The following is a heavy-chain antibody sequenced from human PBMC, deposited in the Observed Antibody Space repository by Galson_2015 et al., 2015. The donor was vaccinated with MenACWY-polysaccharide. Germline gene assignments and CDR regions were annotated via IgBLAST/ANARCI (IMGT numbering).Heavy chain of an antibody. D-gene: IGHD4/OR15-4a*01. CDR3: HVSPYGASRRDDY. V-gene: IGHV1-18*01. Sequence: QSGAEVKKPGASVKVSCKASGYTFTSYSISWVRQAPGQGLEWMGWISAYNGNTNYAQSFQDRVTMTTDTSTSTAYMELRSLRSDDTAVYFCHVSPYGASRRDDYWGQGTLVTVSS. CDR2: ISAYNGNT. J-gene: IGHJ4*02. CDR1: GYTFTSYS.